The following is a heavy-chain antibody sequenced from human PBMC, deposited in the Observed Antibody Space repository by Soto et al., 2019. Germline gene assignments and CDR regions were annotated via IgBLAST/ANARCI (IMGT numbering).Heavy chain of an antibody. Sequence: GGSLRLSCAASGFTFSIYGMHWVRQAPGKGLEWVAVIWYDGSNKYYADPVKGRFTISRDNSKNTLYLQMNSLRAEDTAVYYCASAPDRAMEGDYFDYWGQGTLVTVS. CDR3: ASAPDRAMEGDYFDY. V-gene: IGHV3-33*01. J-gene: IGHJ4*02. CDR2: IWYDGSNK. D-gene: IGHD5-18*01. CDR1: GFTFSIYG.